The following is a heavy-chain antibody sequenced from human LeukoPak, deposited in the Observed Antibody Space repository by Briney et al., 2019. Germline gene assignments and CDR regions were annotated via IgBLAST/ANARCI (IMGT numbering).Heavy chain of an antibody. D-gene: IGHD2-15*01. Sequence: KASETLSLTCTVSGGSIGSSSYYWGWIRQPPGKGLEWIGSIYYSGSTYYNPSLKSRVTISVDTSKNQFSLKLSSVTAPDTAVYYCARKWGQLPRGNAFDIWGQGTMVTVSS. CDR2: IYYSGST. J-gene: IGHJ3*02. V-gene: IGHV4-39*01. CDR3: ARKWGQLPRGNAFDI. CDR1: GGSIGSSSYY.